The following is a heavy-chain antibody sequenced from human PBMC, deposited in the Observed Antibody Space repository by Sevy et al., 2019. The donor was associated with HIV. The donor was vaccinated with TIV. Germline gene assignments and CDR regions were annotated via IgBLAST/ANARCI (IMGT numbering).Heavy chain of an antibody. CDR1: GFTFSSYS. D-gene: IGHD5-18*01. CDR3: ARDRRVDTEIDAFDI. V-gene: IGHV3-21*01. J-gene: IGHJ3*02. Sequence: GGSLRLSCAASGFTFSSYSMNWVRQAPGKGLEWVSSISSSSSYIYYADSVKGRFTISRDNAKNSLYLQMNSLRAEDTAVYYCARDRRVDTEIDAFDIWGQGTMVTVSS. CDR2: ISSSSSYI.